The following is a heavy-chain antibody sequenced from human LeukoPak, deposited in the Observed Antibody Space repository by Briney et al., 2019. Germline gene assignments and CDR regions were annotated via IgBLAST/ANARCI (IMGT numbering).Heavy chain of an antibody. CDR1: GSTFGNYY. J-gene: IGHJ4*02. CDR2: IKHDGNWK. V-gene: IGHV3-7*03. CDR3: AREEIAVAGLGIDY. D-gene: IGHD6-19*01. Sequence: GGSLRLSCAASGSTFGNYYMSWVRQAPGKGLEWVANIKHDGNWKFYADSVKGRFTVSRDNAEKSVYLHMSSLRAEDTAMYYCAREEIAVAGLGIDYWGQGTLVTVSS.